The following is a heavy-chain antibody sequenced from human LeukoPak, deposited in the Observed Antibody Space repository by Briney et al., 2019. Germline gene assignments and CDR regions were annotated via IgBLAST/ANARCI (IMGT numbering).Heavy chain of an antibody. Sequence: SETLSLTCTVSGGSISSYYWSWIRQPPGKGLEWIGYIYYSGSTNYNPSPKSRVTISVDTSKNQFSLKLSSVTAADTAVYYCARHRINYYDSSGYYYFDYWGQGTLVTVSS. J-gene: IGHJ4*02. CDR3: ARHRINYYDSSGYYYFDY. D-gene: IGHD3-22*01. CDR2: IYYSGST. V-gene: IGHV4-59*08. CDR1: GGSISSYY.